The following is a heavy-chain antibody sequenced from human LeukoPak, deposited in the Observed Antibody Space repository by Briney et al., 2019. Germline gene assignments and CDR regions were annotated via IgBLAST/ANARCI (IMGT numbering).Heavy chain of an antibody. CDR3: AGRYCSGGSCYSSYYYYYYMDV. CDR2: IIPIFGTA. Sequence: SVKVSCKASGGTFSSYAISWVRQAPGQGLEWMGGIIPIFGTANYAQKFHDRVTITADKSTSTAYMELSSLRSEDTAVYYCAGRYCSGGSCYSSYYYYYYMDVWGKGTTVTVSS. V-gene: IGHV1-69*06. D-gene: IGHD2-15*01. J-gene: IGHJ6*03. CDR1: GGTFSSYA.